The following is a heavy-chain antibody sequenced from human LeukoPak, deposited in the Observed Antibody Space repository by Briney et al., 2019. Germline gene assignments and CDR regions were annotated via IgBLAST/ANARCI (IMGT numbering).Heavy chain of an antibody. V-gene: IGHV4-39*01. CDR2: IYYSGST. J-gene: IGHJ4*02. D-gene: IGHD6-13*01. CDR1: GGSISSYY. CDR3: ARLSQYSSSWFY. Sequence: KPSETLSLTCTVSGGSISSYYWGWIRQPPGKGLEWIGSIYYSGSTYYNPSLKSRVIISVDTSKNQFSLKLSSVTAADTAVYYCARLSQYSSSWFYWGQGTLVTVSS.